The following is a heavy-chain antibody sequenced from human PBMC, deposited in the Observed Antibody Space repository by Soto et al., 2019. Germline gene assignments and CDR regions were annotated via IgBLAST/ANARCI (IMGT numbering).Heavy chain of an antibody. V-gene: IGHV3-33*01. J-gene: IGHJ4*02. CDR3: ERAVGPFDY. D-gene: IGHD3-16*01. CDR1: GFTFSIYG. Sequence: QVQLVESGGGVVQPGRSLRLSCAASGFTFSIYGMHWVRQAPGKGLEWVAVIWNDGSNKYYGDSVKGRFTISRDNSKNTMYMHMNSLRADDTAVYYCERAVGPFDYWGQGTLVTVSS. CDR2: IWNDGSNK.